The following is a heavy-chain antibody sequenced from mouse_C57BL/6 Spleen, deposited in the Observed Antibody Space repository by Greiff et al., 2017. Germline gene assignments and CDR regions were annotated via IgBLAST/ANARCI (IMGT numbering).Heavy chain of an antibody. J-gene: IGHJ4*01. Sequence: EVKLVESEGGLVQPGSSMKLSCTASGFTFSDYYMAWVRQVPEKGLEWVANINYDGSSTYYLDSLKSRFIISRDNAKNILYLQMSSLKSEDTATYYCARDDYDDYAMDYWCQGTSVTVSS. CDR2: INYDGSST. CDR1: GFTFSDYY. V-gene: IGHV5-16*01. D-gene: IGHD2-4*01. CDR3: ARDDYDDYAMDY.